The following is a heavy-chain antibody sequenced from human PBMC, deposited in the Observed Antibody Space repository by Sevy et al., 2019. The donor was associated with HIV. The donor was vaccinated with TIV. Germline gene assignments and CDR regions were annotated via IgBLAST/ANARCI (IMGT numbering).Heavy chain of an antibody. CDR1: GFTFSSYN. V-gene: IGHV3-21*06. Sequence: GGYLRLSCAASGFTFSSYNMNWVRQAPGKGLERVSSISGSSNYIYYAESLTGRFIISRDNAKNTVYLQMNSLRPDDTAVYFCSRGPPDGSYDYFDYWGQGTLVTVSS. J-gene: IGHJ4*02. CDR3: SRGPPDGSYDYFDY. D-gene: IGHD1-26*01. CDR2: ISGSSNYI.